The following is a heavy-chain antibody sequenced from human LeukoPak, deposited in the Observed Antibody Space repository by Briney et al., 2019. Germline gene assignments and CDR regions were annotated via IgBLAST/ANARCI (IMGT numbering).Heavy chain of an antibody. V-gene: IGHV4-31*03. CDR3: ARVHAFGTPDSSGYCYYFDY. CDR1: GGSISSGGYY. CDR2: IYYSGST. D-gene: IGHD3-22*01. Sequence: SQTLSLTCTVSGGSISSGGYYWSWIRQHPGKGLEWIGYIYYSGSTYYNPSLKSRVTISVDTSKNQFSLKLSSVTAADTAVYYCARVHAFGTPDSSGYCYYFDYWGQGTLVTVSS. J-gene: IGHJ4*02.